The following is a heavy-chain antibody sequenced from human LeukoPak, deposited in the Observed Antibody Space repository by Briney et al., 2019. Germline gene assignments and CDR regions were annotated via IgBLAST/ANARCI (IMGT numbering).Heavy chain of an antibody. Sequence: ASVKVSCKASGYTFTSYYMHWVRQAPGQGLEWMGIINPSGGSTSYAQKFQGRVTMTRDTSTNTVYMELSSLRSEDTAVYYCARAHRIRQLLGVIDWFDPWGQGTLVTVSS. D-gene: IGHD2-2*01. V-gene: IGHV1-46*01. CDR1: GYTFTSYY. CDR2: INPSGGST. J-gene: IGHJ5*02. CDR3: ARAHRIRQLLGVIDWFDP.